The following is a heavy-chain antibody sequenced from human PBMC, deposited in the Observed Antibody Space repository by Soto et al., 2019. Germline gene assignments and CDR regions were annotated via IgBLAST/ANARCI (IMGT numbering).Heavy chain of an antibody. Sequence: GGSLRLSCAASGFTVSSIYMSWVRQAPGKGLEWVSVIYSGGNEYYPDSVKGRFTISRDNSRNTLYLQMNSLRVEDTAVYFCAREIGYSSTWPAYWGQGALVTVSS. V-gene: IGHV3-66*01. J-gene: IGHJ4*02. CDR3: AREIGYSSTWPAY. CDR2: IYSGGNE. CDR1: GFTVSSIY. D-gene: IGHD6-13*01.